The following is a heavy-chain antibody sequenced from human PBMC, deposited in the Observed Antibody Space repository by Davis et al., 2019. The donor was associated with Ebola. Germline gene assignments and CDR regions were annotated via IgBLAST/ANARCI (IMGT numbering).Heavy chain of an antibody. CDR1: GYTFTSYA. D-gene: IGHD3-10*01. J-gene: IGHJ4*02. Sequence: ASVKVSCKASGYTFTSYAMHWVRQAPGQRLEWMGWINAGNGNTKYSQKFQGRVTITRDTSASTAYMELSSLRSEDTAVYYCARAVEGSGSTIDYWGQGTLVTGSS. CDR2: INAGNGNT. CDR3: ARAVEGSGSTIDY. V-gene: IGHV1-3*01.